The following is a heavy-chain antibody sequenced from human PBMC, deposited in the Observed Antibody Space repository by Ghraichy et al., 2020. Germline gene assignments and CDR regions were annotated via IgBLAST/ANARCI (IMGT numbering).Heavy chain of an antibody. D-gene: IGHD2-21*02. J-gene: IGHJ4*02. Sequence: LSLTCAGSGFTFTNAWMNWVRQAPGKGLEWVGRLKSKPAGGTTAYAAPVKGRFIISRDDSKNMLFLQMNSLKTEDTAVYYCTTCGGDCYFNYWGQGTLVTVSS. V-gene: IGHV3-15*01. CDR2: LKSKPAGGTT. CDR3: TTCGGDCYFNY. CDR1: GFTFTNAW.